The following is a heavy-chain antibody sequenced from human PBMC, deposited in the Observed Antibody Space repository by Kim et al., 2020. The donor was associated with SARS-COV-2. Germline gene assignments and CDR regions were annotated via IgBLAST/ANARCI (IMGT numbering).Heavy chain of an antibody. CDR1: GGSIGSSSYY. CDR3: ASPVIRFLEWLPAYYMDV. Sequence: SETLSLTCTVSGGSIGSSSYYWGWIRQPPGKGLEWIGSIYYSGSTYYNPSLKSRVTISVDTSKNQFSLKLSSVTAADTAVYYCASPVIRFLEWLPAYYMDVWGKGTTVTVSS. V-gene: IGHV4-39*01. J-gene: IGHJ6*03. D-gene: IGHD3-3*01. CDR2: IYYSGST.